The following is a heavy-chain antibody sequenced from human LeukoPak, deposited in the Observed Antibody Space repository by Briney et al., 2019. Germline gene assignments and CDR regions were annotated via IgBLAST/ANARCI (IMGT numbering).Heavy chain of an antibody. D-gene: IGHD5-12*01. CDR1: GYTFTSYG. V-gene: IGHV1-18*01. Sequence: GASVKVSCKASGYTFTSYGISWVRKDPGQGLEWMGWISAYNGNTNYAQKLQGRVTMTTDTSTSTAYMELRSLRSDDTAVYYCARDVGSRDIDWFDPWGQGTLVTVSS. CDR2: ISAYNGNT. CDR3: ARDVGSRDIDWFDP. J-gene: IGHJ5*02.